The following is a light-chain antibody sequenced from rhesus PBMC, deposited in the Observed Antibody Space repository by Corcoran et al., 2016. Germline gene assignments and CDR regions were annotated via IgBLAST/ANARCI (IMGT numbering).Light chain of an antibody. Sequence: EIVLTQSPATLSLSPGERATLSCRASQRVSRSLAWYKQNPGQAPRLLIYDASSRAPGIPDRFRGSGSGTDFTLTISSLEPEDVGVYYGQQYSNWPLTFGGGTKLELK. V-gene: IGKV3-35*01. CDR2: DAS. CDR3: QQYSNWPLT. CDR1: QRVSRS. J-gene: IGKJ4*01.